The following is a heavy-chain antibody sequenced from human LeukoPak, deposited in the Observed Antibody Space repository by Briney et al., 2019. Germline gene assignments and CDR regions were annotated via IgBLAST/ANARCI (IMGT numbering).Heavy chain of an antibody. CDR3: AKWGADDAFDI. CDR2: ISYDGTNK. V-gene: IGHV3-30*18. J-gene: IGHJ3*02. D-gene: IGHD1-26*01. CDR1: GFIFSTYG. Sequence: GGSLRLSCAASGFIFSTYGMHWVRQAPGKGLEGVAVISYDGTNKYYADSVKGRFTISRDNSKNTLFLQMNSLRVEDTAVYYCAKWGADDAFDIWGQGTMVTVSS.